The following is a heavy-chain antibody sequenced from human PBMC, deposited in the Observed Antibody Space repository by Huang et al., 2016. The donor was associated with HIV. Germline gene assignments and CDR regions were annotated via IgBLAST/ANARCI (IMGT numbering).Heavy chain of an antibody. CDR1: GYTFTNYD. V-gene: IGHV1-8*01. J-gene: IGHJ3*01. CDR2: MNTKSGNV. Sequence: QIQLAQSGAEVKKPGASVKVSCKASGYTFTNYDINWVGQASGQGLEWMGWMNTKSGNVGYTKKFQGRVAILRNSSINTSYLEVTSLTSEDTAVYYCARGFGINYNHEAFDVWGQGTMVTVSS. D-gene: IGHD3-10*01. CDR3: ARGFGINYNHEAFDV.